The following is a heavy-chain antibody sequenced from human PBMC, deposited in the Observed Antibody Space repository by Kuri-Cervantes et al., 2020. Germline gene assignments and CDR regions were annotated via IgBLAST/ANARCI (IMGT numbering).Heavy chain of an antibody. J-gene: IGHJ6*02. Sequence: GGSLRLSCAASGFTFSDYYMSCIHQAPGKGLEWISYISSSDTTIYYAGSVKGRFTISRDNAKKTVYLQMNSLRAEDTALYYCAKDLYTTGGVLNYYGMDVWGQGTTVTVSS. CDR2: ISSSDTTI. CDR3: AKDLYTTGGVLNYYGMDV. V-gene: IGHV3-11*01. D-gene: IGHD2-2*02. CDR1: GFTFSDYY.